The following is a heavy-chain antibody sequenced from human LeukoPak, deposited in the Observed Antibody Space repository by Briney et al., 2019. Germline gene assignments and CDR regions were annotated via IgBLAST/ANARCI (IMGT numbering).Heavy chain of an antibody. J-gene: IGHJ5*02. CDR1: GYTFTGYY. CDR2: INPNSGGT. V-gene: IGHV1-2*04. D-gene: IGHD2-2*01. CDR3: ARASPVDCSSTSCYGWFDP. Sequence: ASVKVSCKASGYTFTGYYMHWVRQAPGQGLEWMGWINPNSGGTNYAQKFQGWVTMTRGTSISTAYMELSRLRSDDTAVYYCARASPVDCSSTSCYGWFDPWGQGTLVTVSS.